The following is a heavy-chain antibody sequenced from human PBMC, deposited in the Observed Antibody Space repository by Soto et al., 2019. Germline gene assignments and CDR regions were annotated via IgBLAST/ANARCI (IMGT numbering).Heavy chain of an antibody. J-gene: IGHJ4*02. Sequence: GESLRLSCVASGFTFTSYSMSWVRQAPEKGLEWDSGISPSGANTNFADSVKGRFSISRDKSKNTLYLQMDSPRAEDTAIYYCAKELFASGLKYSDYWGQGTLVTVSS. V-gene: IGHV3-23*01. CDR2: ISPSGANT. CDR1: GFTFTSYS. CDR3: AKELFASGLKYSDY. D-gene: IGHD2-15*01.